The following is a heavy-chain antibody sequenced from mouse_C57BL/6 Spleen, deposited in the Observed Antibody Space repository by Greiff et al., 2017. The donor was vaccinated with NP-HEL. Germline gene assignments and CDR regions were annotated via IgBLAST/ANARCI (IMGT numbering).Heavy chain of an antibody. D-gene: IGHD1-1*01. CDR3: ARPYYYGSSYGAWFAY. Sequence: QVQLQQSGPELVKPGASVKISCKASVYSFTSYYIHWVKQRPGQGLEWIGWIYPGSGNTKYNEKFNGKATLTADTSSSTAYMQLSSLTSEDSAVYYCARPYYYGSSYGAWFAYWGQGTLVTVSA. CDR2: IYPGSGNT. V-gene: IGHV1-66*01. J-gene: IGHJ3*01. CDR1: VYSFTSYY.